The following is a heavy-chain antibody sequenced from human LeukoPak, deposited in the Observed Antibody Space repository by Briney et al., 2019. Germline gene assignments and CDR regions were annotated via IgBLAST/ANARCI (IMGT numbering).Heavy chain of an antibody. J-gene: IGHJ4*02. D-gene: IGHD3-3*01. CDR2: ISSSGGST. CDR1: GFTFSSYA. V-gene: IGHV3-23*01. CDR3: AKLLRIFGATFDY. Sequence: GGSLRLSCAASGFTFSSYAMSWVRQAPGKGLGWVSGISSSGGSTYYADSVKGRFTISRDNSKNTMYLQMNSLRAEDTAVYYCAKLLRIFGATFDYWGQGTLVTVSS.